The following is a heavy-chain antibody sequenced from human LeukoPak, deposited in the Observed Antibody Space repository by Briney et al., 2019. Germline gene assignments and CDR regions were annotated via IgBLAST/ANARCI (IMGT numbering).Heavy chain of an antibody. Sequence: PSETLSLTCIVSGGSISSTNYYWGWIRQPLGKGLEWIGTIYYSGSTYYNPSLKSRVSISADTSKNQFSLSLSSVTAADTAVYYCARRGRWSSGAYWGQGALVTVSS. CDR2: IYYSGST. D-gene: IGHD5-24*01. CDR1: GGSISSTNYY. J-gene: IGHJ4*02. CDR3: ARRGRWSSGAY. V-gene: IGHV4-39*01.